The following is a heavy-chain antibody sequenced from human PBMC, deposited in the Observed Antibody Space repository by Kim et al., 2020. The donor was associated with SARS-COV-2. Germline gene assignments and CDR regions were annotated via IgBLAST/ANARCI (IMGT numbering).Heavy chain of an antibody. Sequence: VKGRVTISRDNAKNSLDLQMNSLRDEDTAVYYCARGSLGIAEYYYYGMDVWGQGTTVTVSS. CDR3: ARGSLGIAEYYYYGMDV. D-gene: IGHD1-1*01. V-gene: IGHV3-48*02. J-gene: IGHJ6*02.